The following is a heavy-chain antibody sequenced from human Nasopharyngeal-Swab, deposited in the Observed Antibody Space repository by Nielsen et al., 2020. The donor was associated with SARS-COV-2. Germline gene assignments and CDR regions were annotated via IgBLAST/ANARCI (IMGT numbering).Heavy chain of an antibody. J-gene: IGHJ4*02. Sequence: GESLKISCTASGFTFGDYAMSWVRQAPGKGLEWVGFIRSKAYGGTTEYAASVKGRFTISRDDSKSIAYLQMNSLKTEDAAVYYCARDYPGGSCFDYWGQGTLVTVSS. D-gene: IGHD2-15*01. CDR2: IRSKAYGGTT. CDR3: ARDYPGGSCFDY. V-gene: IGHV3-49*04. CDR1: GFTFGDYA.